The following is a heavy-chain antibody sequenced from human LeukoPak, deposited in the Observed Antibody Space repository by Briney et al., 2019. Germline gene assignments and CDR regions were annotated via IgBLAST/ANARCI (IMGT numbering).Heavy chain of an antibody. J-gene: IGHJ4*02. Sequence: SETLSLTCTVSGGSISSSSYYWGWIRQPPGKGLEWIGSIYYSGSTYYNPSLKSRATISVDTSKNQFSLKLSSVTAADTAVYYCARGYLMITFGGVIVNWGQGTLVTVSS. CDR3: ARGYLMITFGGVIVN. V-gene: IGHV4-39*07. D-gene: IGHD3-16*02. CDR2: IYYSGST. CDR1: GGSISSSSYY.